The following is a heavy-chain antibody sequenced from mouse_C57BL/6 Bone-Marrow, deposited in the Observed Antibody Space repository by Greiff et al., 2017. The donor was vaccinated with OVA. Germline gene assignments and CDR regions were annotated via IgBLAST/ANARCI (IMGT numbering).Heavy chain of an antibody. D-gene: IGHD1-2*01. V-gene: IGHV1-64*01. CDR2: IHPNSGST. Sequence: QVLLQQPGAELVKPGASVKLSCKASGYTFTSYWMHWVKQRPGQGLEWIGMIHPNSGSTNYNEKFKSKATLTVDKSSSTAYMQLSSLTSEDSAVYYCAGLLRPHYFDYWGQGTTLTVSS. CDR1: GYTFTSYW. J-gene: IGHJ2*01. CDR3: AGLLRPHYFDY.